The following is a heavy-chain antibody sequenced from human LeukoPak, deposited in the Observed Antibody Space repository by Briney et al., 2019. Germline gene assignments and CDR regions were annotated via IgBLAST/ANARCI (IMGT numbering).Heavy chain of an antibody. CDR1: GFTFDDYV. V-gene: IGHV3-43*02. D-gene: IGHD6-19*01. CDR2: ISGDGGST. Sequence: GGSLILSCAASGFTFDDYVMHWVRQAPGKGLEWVSFISGDGGSTYYADSVKGRFTISRDNSKNSLYLQMNSLRTEDTALYYCAKDGFYSSGWVGNWGQGTLVTVSS. J-gene: IGHJ4*02. CDR3: AKDGFYSSGWVGN.